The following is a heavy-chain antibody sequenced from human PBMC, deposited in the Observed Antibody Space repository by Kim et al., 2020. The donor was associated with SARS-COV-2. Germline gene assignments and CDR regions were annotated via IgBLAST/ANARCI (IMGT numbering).Heavy chain of an antibody. CDR2: FSTDGSNR. D-gene: IGHD3-3*01. Sequence: GGSLRLSCAASGFTASGFTFSSHGMHWVRQAPCKGPEWVAIFSTDGSNRYYADSVKGRFTISRDNSQNTIYWQMNSQRAEDTAVYYWAKEAGDLWSGFNYALDYWGQGTLVTVSS. CDR3: AKEAGDLWSGFNYALDY. V-gene: IGHV3-30*05. J-gene: IGHJ4*02. CDR1: GFTFSSHG.